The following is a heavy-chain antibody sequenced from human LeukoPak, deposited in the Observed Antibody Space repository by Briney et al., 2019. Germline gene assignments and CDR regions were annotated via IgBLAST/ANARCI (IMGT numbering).Heavy chain of an antibody. CDR1: GFTLSNYA. D-gene: IGHD3-9*01. CDR2: ISGSGDST. V-gene: IGHV3-23*01. J-gene: IGHJ5*02. CDR3: AKDNGRYVDYVGRFDP. Sequence: GGSLRLSCAASGFTLSNYAMRWVRQAPGQGLEGVSGISGSGDSTYYADSVKGRFTISRDNAKNSLYLQMNTLRAEDTALYYCAKDNGRYVDYVGRFDPWGQGTLVTVSS.